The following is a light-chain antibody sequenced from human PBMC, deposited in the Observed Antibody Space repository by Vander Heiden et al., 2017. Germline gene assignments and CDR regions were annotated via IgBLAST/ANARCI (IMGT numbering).Light chain of an antibody. Sequence: DIVMTQSPDSLAVSLGERATIDCRSSQSVLYSSNTENYLGWYQQKPGQPPRLLIYWASNRESGVPDRFSGSGSGTDFTLTISSLQPEDVAVYYCQQYYSSPPWTFGQGTKVEIK. CDR2: WAS. J-gene: IGKJ1*01. CDR1: QSVLYSSNTENY. V-gene: IGKV4-1*01. CDR3: QQYYSSPPWT.